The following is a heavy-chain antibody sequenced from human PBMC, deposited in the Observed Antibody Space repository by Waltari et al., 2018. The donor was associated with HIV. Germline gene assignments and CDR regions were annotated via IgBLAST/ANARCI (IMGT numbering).Heavy chain of an antibody. CDR3: ARGTGVRFRSS. D-gene: IGHD1-1*01. Sequence: QVQMQESGPGLVKPSETLSLTCTVSGGSINTYFWNWFRQPPGKGLEWIGYIYSTGTTNYTPSLKSRVTMSVDTSKNQFSLKVRSETAADTAVYYCARGTGVRFRSSWGQGTLVTVSS. J-gene: IGHJ5*02. V-gene: IGHV4-59*01. CDR2: IYSTGTT. CDR1: GGSINTYF.